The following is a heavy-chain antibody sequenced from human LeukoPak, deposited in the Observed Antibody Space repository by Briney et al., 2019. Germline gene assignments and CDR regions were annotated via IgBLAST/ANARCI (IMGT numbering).Heavy chain of an antibody. CDR1: GFTFSSYG. Sequence: GRSLRLSCAASGFTFSSYGMHWVRQAPGKGLEWVAVISYDGSNKYYADSVKGRFTISRDNSKNTLYLQMNSLRAEDTAVYYCAKVTGSRVATITAFDYWGQGTLVTVSS. D-gene: IGHD5-12*01. V-gene: IGHV3-30*18. CDR3: AKVTGSRVATITAFDY. J-gene: IGHJ4*02. CDR2: ISYDGSNK.